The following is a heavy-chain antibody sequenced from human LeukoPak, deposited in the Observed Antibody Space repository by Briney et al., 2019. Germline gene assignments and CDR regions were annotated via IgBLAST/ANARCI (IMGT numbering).Heavy chain of an antibody. Sequence: PGGSLRLSCAASGFTFSSYAMNWVRQAPGKGLEWVSSISSSSIYIYYADSVKGRFTISRDNAKNSLYLQMNTLRAEDTAVYYCVRVGAPLRAVAGRGGNFDYWGQGTLVTVSS. CDR1: GFTFSSYA. V-gene: IGHV3-21*06. D-gene: IGHD6-19*01. CDR2: ISSSSIYI. CDR3: VRVGAPLRAVAGRGGNFDY. J-gene: IGHJ4*02.